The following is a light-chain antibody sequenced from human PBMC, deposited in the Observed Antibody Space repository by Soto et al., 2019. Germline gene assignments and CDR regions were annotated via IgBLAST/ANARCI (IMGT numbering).Light chain of an antibody. CDR1: QSVRNQ. Sequence: EIVLTQSPATLSLSPGERATLSCRASQSVRNQLAWYQQKPGQAPRLLNYDSSKRATGIPGRFSGSGSGTAFTRTISSREPEYCAVYYCQQRSNWPWTFGQGTKVEIK. V-gene: IGKV3-11*01. CDR2: DSS. CDR3: QQRSNWPWT. J-gene: IGKJ1*01.